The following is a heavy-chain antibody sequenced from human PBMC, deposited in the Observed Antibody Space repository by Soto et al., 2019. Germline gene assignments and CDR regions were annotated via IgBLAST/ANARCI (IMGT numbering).Heavy chain of an antibody. J-gene: IGHJ6*02. CDR3: ARQGSNGAYYYYGMDV. Sequence: GESLKISCKGSGYRFSSYWIAWVRQMPGKGLEWMGIIYPGDSDTIYSPSFQGQVTCSADKSPSTAYLQWSSLKASDTAMYYCARQGSNGAYYYYGMDVWGQGTTGTV. CDR2: IYPGDSDT. V-gene: IGHV5-51*01. CDR1: GYRFSSYW. D-gene: IGHD2-8*01.